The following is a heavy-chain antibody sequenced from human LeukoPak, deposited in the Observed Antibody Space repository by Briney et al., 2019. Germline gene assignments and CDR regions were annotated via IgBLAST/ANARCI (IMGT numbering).Heavy chain of an antibody. Sequence: SETLSLTCTVSGGSISSYYWSWIRQPPGKGLEWIGYIYYSGSTNYNPSLKSRVTISVDTSKNQFSLKLSSVTAADTAVYYCARVGGSDAFDIWGQGTMVTVSS. CDR1: GGSISSYY. CDR3: ARVGGSDAFDI. V-gene: IGHV4-59*01. D-gene: IGHD3-16*01. CDR2: IYYSGST. J-gene: IGHJ3*02.